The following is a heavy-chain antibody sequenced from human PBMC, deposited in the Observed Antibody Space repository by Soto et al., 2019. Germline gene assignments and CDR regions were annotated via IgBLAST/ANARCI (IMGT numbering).Heavy chain of an antibody. J-gene: IGHJ3*02. D-gene: IGHD5-12*01. CDR1: GGSISSSSYY. CDR2: IYYSGST. V-gene: IGHV4-39*01. Sequence: SETLSLTYTASGGSISSSSYYWGWIRQPPGKGLEWIGSIYYSGSTYYNPSLKSRVTISVDTSKNQFSLKLSSVTAADTAVYYCASGEAVATVYDAFDIWGQGTMVTVSS. CDR3: ASGEAVATVYDAFDI.